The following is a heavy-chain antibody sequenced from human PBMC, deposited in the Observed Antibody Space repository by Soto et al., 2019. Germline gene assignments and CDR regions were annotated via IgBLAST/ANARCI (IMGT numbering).Heavy chain of an antibody. Sequence: ASVKVSCKASGGTFSSYAISWVRQAPGQGLEWMGGIIPIFGTANYAQKFQGRVTITADESTSTAYMELSSLRSEDTAVYYCARDRVVVVVAASPFKDYYYGMDVWGQGTTVTVSS. D-gene: IGHD2-15*01. J-gene: IGHJ6*02. V-gene: IGHV1-69*13. CDR2: IIPIFGTA. CDR1: GGTFSSYA. CDR3: ARDRVVVVVAASPFKDYYYGMDV.